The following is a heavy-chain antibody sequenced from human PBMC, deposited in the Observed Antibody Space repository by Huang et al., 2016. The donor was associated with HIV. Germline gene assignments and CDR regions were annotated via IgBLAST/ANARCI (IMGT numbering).Heavy chain of an antibody. Sequence: QVQLVQSGGEVKKPGASVKVSCKASGYTFTSYGISWVRQAPGQGLEWMGWISDYNGNTNYAQKVQGRVTMTTDTSTSTAYVDLRSLRSDDTAMYYCARGPSIAARAEYLQHWGQGTLVTVSS. J-gene: IGHJ1*01. D-gene: IGHD6-6*01. CDR3: ARGPSIAARAEYLQH. CDR2: ISDYNGNT. V-gene: IGHV1-18*04. CDR1: GYTFTSYG.